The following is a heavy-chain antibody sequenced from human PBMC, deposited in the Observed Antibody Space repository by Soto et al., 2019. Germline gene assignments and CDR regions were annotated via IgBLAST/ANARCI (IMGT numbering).Heavy chain of an antibody. CDR3: ARGTDRYSYGWNYYYGMDV. D-gene: IGHD5-18*01. CDR1: CGSFIGYY. V-gene: IGHV4-34*01. J-gene: IGHJ6*02. Sequence: PSETLSLTGAVYCGSFIGYYWSWIRQPPGKGLEWIGEINHSGSTNYNPSLKSRVTISVDTSKNQFSLKLSSVTAADTAVYYCARGTDRYSYGWNYYYGMDVWGQGTTVTVSS. CDR2: INHSGST.